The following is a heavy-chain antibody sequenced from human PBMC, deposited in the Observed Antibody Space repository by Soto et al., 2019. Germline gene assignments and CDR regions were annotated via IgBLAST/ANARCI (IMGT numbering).Heavy chain of an antibody. CDR2: IYTSGST. CDR3: ARGPWAKDGYNAYYFDY. V-gene: IGHV4-4*07. D-gene: IGHD5-12*01. J-gene: IGHJ4*02. Sequence: SAPLSLTFTVSGGSISSYYWSWIRQPAGKGLEWIGRIYTSGSTNYNPSLKSRVTMSVDTSKNQFSLKLSSVTAADTAVYYCARGPWAKDGYNAYYFDYWGQGTLVTVSS. CDR1: GGSISSYY.